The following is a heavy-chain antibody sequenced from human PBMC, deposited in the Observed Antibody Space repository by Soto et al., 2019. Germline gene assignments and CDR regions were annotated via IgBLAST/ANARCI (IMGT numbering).Heavy chain of an antibody. CDR2: SSASGGAR. CDR1: RFTFTSYA. CDR3: ANDVGGGSLFRGAFDY. Sequence: EVELLESGGGLVQPGGSLRLSCVASRFTFTSYAMSWVRQAPGKGLEWVAASSASGGARIHADSVKGRLTISRDKSKNTLYLQMNTLRAEDTAVYYCANDVGGGSLFRGAFDYWGQGTQVTVSS. V-gene: IGHV3-23*01. D-gene: IGHD1-26*01. J-gene: IGHJ4*02.